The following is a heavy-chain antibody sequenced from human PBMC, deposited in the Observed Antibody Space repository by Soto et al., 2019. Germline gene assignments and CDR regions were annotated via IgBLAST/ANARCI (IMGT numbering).Heavy chain of an antibody. Sequence: QVQLVQSGAEVKKPGSSVKVSCKASGGTFSSYAISWVRQAPGQGLEWMGGIIPIFGTANYAQKFQGRVTITADESTSTAYMELSSLRSEDTAVYYCARDTPVSSMSYDYYYYYGMDVWGQGTTVTVSS. D-gene: IGHD4-17*01. CDR3: ARDTPVSSMSYDYYYYYGMDV. CDR2: IIPIFGTA. CDR1: GGTFSSYA. V-gene: IGHV1-69*01. J-gene: IGHJ6*02.